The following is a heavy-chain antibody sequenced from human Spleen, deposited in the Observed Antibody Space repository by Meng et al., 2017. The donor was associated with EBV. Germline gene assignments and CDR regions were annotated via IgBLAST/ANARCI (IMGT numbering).Heavy chain of an antibody. D-gene: IGHD6-6*01. CDR1: GYSCTNYA. J-gene: IGHJ2*01. Sequence: VPLVHSWSELKKPAASVKVSCKASGYSCTNYAMNWVRQAPGQGLEWMGWINTNTGNSTYAPGFTGRFVFSLDTSVSTAYLQINSLKTEDTAVYYCARELGWYFLFWGRGTLVTVSS. V-gene: IGHV7-4-1*02. CDR3: ARELGWYFLF. CDR2: INTNTGNS.